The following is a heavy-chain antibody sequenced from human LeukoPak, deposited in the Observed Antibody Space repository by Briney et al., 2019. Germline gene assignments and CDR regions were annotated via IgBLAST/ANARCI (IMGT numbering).Heavy chain of an antibody. Sequence: GGTLRLSCAASGFTFSIYWMHWVRQPPGKGLVWVSRINCDGSSTSYADSVKGRFTISRDNAKNTLYLQMNSLRAEDTAVYYCARGSKDFWSGYYYYMDVWGKGTTVAVSS. CDR1: GFTFSIYW. CDR2: INCDGSST. CDR3: ARGSKDFWSGYYYYMDV. D-gene: IGHD3-3*01. J-gene: IGHJ6*03. V-gene: IGHV3-74*01.